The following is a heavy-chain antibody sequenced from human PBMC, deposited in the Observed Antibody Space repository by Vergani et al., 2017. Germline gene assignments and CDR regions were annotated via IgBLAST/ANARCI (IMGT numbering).Heavy chain of an antibody. Sequence: QVQLVQSGAEVKKPGASVKVSCKASGYTFSNYGITWVQQAPGQGLEWMGWISVHNGNTNYAQKVQGRVTMTTDTATSTAYMELRSLRSDDTAVYYCARDPGLVGYCTRTSCLFDYWGQGTLVTVSS. CDR3: ARDPGLVGYCTRTSCLFDY. V-gene: IGHV1-18*01. D-gene: IGHD2-2*01. CDR1: GYTFSNYG. CDR2: ISVHNGNT. J-gene: IGHJ4*02.